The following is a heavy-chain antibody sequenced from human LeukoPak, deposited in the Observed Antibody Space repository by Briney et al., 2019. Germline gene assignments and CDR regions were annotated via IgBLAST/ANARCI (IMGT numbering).Heavy chain of an antibody. CDR3: ARGHEMATIPNAFDI. Sequence: SQALSLTCPISGYSVSSNSAAWNWLRQSPSRGLEWLGRTYYRSKWYNDDEVSVKSRITINPDTSKNQFYLQLNSVTPEDTAVYYCARGHEMATIPNAFDIWGQGTMVTVSS. V-gene: IGHV6-1*01. CDR1: GYSVSSNSAA. J-gene: IGHJ3*02. D-gene: IGHD5-24*01. CDR2: TYYRSKWYN.